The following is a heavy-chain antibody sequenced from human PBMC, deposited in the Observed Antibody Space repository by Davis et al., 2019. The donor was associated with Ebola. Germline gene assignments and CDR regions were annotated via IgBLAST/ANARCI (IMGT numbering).Heavy chain of an antibody. CDR1: GGSIISYY. D-gene: IGHD5-18*01. CDR3: ARGPALWKRFDY. J-gene: IGHJ4*02. CDR2: INHSGST. Sequence: MPGGSLRLSCTVSGGSIISYYWSWIRQPPGKGLEWIGEINHSGSTNYSPSLKSRVTISVDTSKNQFSLKLSSVTAADTAVYYCARGPALWKRFDYWGQGTLVTVSS. V-gene: IGHV4-34*01.